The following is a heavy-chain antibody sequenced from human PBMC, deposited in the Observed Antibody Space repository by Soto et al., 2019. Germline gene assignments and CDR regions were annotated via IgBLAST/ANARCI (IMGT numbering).Heavy chain of an antibody. CDR2: IYYSGST. V-gene: IGHV4-31*03. J-gene: IGHJ5*02. D-gene: IGHD2-15*01. Sequence: QGQLQEAGPGPGKPSQTLSLTCTFSGCSISKWWYFLSWVRQPPREGLGWIGYIYYSGSTYYNPSLKSRVTISVDTSKNQFSLKLSSVTAADTAVYYCARDLAEYCSGGSCFHWFDPWGQGTLVTVSS. CDR3: ARDLAEYCSGGSCFHWFDP. CDR1: GCSISKWWYF.